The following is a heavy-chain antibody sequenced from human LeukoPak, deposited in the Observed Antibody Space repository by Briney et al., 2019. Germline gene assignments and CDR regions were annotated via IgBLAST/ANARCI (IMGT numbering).Heavy chain of an antibody. CDR3: AREFRVLSVAGTVRYFDY. CDR1: GYTFTSYG. V-gene: IGHV1-18*04. D-gene: IGHD6-19*01. J-gene: IGHJ4*02. Sequence: ASVKVSCKASGYTFTSYGISWVRQAPGQGIEWMGWISAYNGNTNYAQKLQGRVTMTTDTSTSTAYMELRSLRSDDTAVYYCAREFRVLSVAGTVRYFDYWGQGTLVTVSS. CDR2: ISAYNGNT.